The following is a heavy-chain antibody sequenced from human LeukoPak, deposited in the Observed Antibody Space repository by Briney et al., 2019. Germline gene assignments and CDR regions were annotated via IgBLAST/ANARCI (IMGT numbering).Heavy chain of an antibody. J-gene: IGHJ4*02. CDR2: VSYDGRNI. V-gene: IGHV3-30*18. CDR3: AKPIKSSGWYFTPFDS. CDR1: GFIFNTYG. D-gene: IGHD6-19*01. Sequence: GRSLRLSCIASGFIFNTYGIHWVRQAPGKGLEWVAVVSYDGRNIYYADSVKGRFTISRDNSKSTVHLQMTSVRPEDTAIYYCAKPIKSSGWYFTPFDSWGQGTLVTVSS.